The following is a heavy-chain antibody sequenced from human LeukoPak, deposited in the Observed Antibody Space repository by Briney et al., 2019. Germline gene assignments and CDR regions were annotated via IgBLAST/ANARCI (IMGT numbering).Heavy chain of an antibody. Sequence: PGGSLRLSCAASGFTFSDYYMSWLRQAPGKGLEWVSYISSSGSTIYYADSVKGRFTISRDNAKNSLYLQMNSLRAEDTAVYYCAGRRSSRLNWFDPWGQGTLVTVSS. CDR3: AGRRSSRLNWFDP. D-gene: IGHD2-2*01. V-gene: IGHV3-11*04. CDR2: ISSSGSTI. CDR1: GFTFSDYY. J-gene: IGHJ5*02.